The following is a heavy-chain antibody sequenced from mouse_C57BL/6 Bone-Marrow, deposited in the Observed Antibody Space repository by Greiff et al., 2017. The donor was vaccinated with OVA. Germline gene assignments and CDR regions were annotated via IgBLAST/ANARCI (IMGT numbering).Heavy chain of an antibody. D-gene: IGHD1-1*01. Sequence: QVQLQQPGAELVKPGASVKMSCKASGYTFTSYWITWVKQRPGQGLEWIGDIDPGSGSTNYNEKFKSKATLTVDTSSSTAYMQLISLSSEDSAVYYCARPHYYGISSLDYWGQGTTLPVSS. V-gene: IGHV1-55*01. J-gene: IGHJ2*01. CDR2: IDPGSGST. CDR3: ARPHYYGISSLDY. CDR1: GYTFTSYW.